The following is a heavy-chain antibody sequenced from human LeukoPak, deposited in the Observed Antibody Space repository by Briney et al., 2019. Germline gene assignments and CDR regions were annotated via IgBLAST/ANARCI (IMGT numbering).Heavy chain of an antibody. CDR1: GYTFTSYG. D-gene: IGHD5-12*01. CDR2: MNPNSGNT. J-gene: IGHJ4*02. V-gene: IGHV1-8*02. CDR3: ARDRYSGYDSDY. Sequence: ASVKVSCKASGYTFTSYGISWVRQATGQGLEWMGWMNPNSGNTGYAQKFQGRVTMTRNTSISTAYMELSSLRSEDTAVYYCARDRYSGYDSDYWGQGTLVTVSS.